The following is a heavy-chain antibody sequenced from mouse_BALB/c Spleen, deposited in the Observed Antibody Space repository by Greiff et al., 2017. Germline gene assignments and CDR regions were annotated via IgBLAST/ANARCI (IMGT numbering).Heavy chain of an antibody. CDR3: SYDYDASGAMDY. CDR1: GFSITSDYA. D-gene: IGHD2-4*01. V-gene: IGHV3-2*02. J-gene: IGHJ4*01. Sequence: EVHLVESGPGLVKPSQSLSLTCTVTGFSITSDYAWNWIRQFPGNKLEWMGYISYSGSTSYNPSLKSRISITRDTSKNQFFLQLNSVTTEDTATYYCSYDYDASGAMDYWGQGTSVTVSS. CDR2: ISYSGST.